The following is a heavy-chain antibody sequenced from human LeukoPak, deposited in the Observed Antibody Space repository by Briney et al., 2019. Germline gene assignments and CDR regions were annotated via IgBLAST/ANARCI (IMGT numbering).Heavy chain of an antibody. CDR3: ARAPLGAYSSGWYYFDY. CDR2: IYHSGST. CDR1: GGSISSYY. D-gene: IGHD6-19*01. V-gene: IGHV4-38-2*02. J-gene: IGHJ4*02. Sequence: PSETLSLTCTVSGGSISSYYWSWIRQPPGKGLELIGSIYHSGSTYYNPSLKSRVTISVDTSKNQFSLKLSSVTAADTAVYYCARAPLGAYSSGWYYFDYWGQGTLVTVSS.